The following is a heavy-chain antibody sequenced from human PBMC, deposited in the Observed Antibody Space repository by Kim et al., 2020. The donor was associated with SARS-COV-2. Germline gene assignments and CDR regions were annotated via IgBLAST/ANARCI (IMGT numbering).Heavy chain of an antibody. CDR2: IRSKAYGGTT. V-gene: IGHV3-49*03. J-gene: IGHJ4*02. CDR3: TRASVVITTFFDY. D-gene: IGHD3-22*01. Sequence: GGSLRLSCTASGFTFGDYAMSWFRQAPGKGLEWVGFIRSKAYGGTTEYAASVKGRVTISRDDSKSIAYLQMNSLKTEDTAVYYCTRASVVITTFFDYWGQGTLVTVSS. CDR1: GFTFGDYA.